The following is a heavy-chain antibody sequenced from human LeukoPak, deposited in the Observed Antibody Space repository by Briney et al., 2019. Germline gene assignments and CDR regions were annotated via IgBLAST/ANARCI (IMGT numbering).Heavy chain of an antibody. CDR3: ARDEESGRYDFWSGYFRGGARRYYFDY. Sequence: ASVKVSCKASGYTFTTYNINWVRQAPGQGLEWMGWISGYNGNTNYAQKLQGRVTMTTDTSTSTAYMELRSLKSDDTAVYYCARDEESGRYDFWSGYFRGGARRYYFDYWGQGTLVTVSS. CDR2: ISGYNGNT. CDR1: GYTFTTYN. V-gene: IGHV1-18*01. J-gene: IGHJ4*02. D-gene: IGHD3-3*01.